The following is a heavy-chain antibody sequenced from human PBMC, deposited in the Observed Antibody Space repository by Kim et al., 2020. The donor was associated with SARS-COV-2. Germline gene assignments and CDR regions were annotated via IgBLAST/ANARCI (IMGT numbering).Heavy chain of an antibody. V-gene: IGHV3-30*18. D-gene: IGHD4-4*01. J-gene: IGHJ6*02. Sequence: GGSLRLSCAASGFTFSSYGMHWVRQAPGKGLEWVAVISYDGSNKYYADSVKGRFTISRDNSKNTLYLQMNSLRAEDTAVYYCAKDRVDYSRNYYYGMDVWGQGTTVTVSS. CDR1: GFTFSSYG. CDR3: AKDRVDYSRNYYYGMDV. CDR2: ISYDGSNK.